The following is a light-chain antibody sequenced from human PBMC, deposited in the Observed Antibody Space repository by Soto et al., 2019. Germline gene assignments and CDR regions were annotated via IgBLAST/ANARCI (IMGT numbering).Light chain of an antibody. J-gene: IGKJ1*01. CDR1: QNIYNS. CDR2: GAS. CDR3: QQYGSSPWT. V-gene: IGKV1-39*01. Sequence: DIQMTQSPSSLSASLGDRVTITCRTSQNIYNSLNWYQQKAGRAPAVLIYGASNLQGGVPLRFSGSGSGTDFTLTISRLEPEDFAVYYCQQYGSSPWTFGQGTKVDIK.